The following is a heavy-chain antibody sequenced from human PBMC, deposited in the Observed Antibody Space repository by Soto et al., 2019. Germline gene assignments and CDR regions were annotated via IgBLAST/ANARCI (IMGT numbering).Heavy chain of an antibody. J-gene: IGHJ4*02. Sequence: QVQLQQWGAGLLKPSETLSLTCAVYGGSFSGYYWTWIRQSPEKGLEWIGEVNHSGTTYYNPSLNNRVNISVHTPKNQFSQKMGSVTAADTAVYHCARGIGYCSSINCYSSRRLRFDSWGQGTLVTVSS. V-gene: IGHV4-34*01. CDR2: VNHSGTT. D-gene: IGHD2-2*01. CDR1: GGSFSGYY. CDR3: ARGIGYCSSINCYSSRRLRFDS.